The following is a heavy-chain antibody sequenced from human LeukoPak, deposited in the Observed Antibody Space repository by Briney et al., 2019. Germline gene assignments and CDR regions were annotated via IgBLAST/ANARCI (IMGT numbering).Heavy chain of an antibody. CDR3: ARDPLDSSGLMNWFDP. CDR2: ISYDGSNK. Sequence: GRSLRLSCAASGFTFSSYGMHWVRQAPGKGLEWVAVISYDGSNKYYAGSVKGRFTISRDNSKNTLYLQMNSLRTEDTAVYYCARDPLDSSGLMNWFDPWGQGTLVTVSS. J-gene: IGHJ5*02. D-gene: IGHD3-22*01. CDR1: GFTFSSYG. V-gene: IGHV3-30*03.